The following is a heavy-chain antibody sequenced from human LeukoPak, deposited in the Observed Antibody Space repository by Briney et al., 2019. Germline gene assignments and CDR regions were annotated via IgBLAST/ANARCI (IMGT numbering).Heavy chain of an antibody. V-gene: IGHV4-30-4*01. D-gene: IGHD4-23*01. CDR1: GGSISSGDYY. CDR3: ARSVDYGGTDVGVNM. Sequence: SQTLSLTCTVSGGSISSGDYYWSWIRQPPGKGLEWIGYIYYSGSTYYNPSLKSRVTISVDTSKNQFSLKLSSVTAADTAVYYCARSVDYGGTDVGVNMWGQGTMVTVSS. CDR2: IYYSGST. J-gene: IGHJ3*02.